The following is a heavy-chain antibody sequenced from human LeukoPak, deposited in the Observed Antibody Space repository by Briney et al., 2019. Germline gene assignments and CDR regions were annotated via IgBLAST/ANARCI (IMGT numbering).Heavy chain of an antibody. D-gene: IGHD4-11*01. V-gene: IGHV4-38-2*02. Sequence: SETLSLTCTVSGYSISSGYYWGWIRPPPGKGLEWIGSIYHSGSTYYNPSLKSRVTISVDTSKNQFSLKLSSVTAADTAVYYCARDDSNYVPFDPWGQGTLVTVSS. CDR3: ARDDSNYVPFDP. J-gene: IGHJ5*02. CDR1: GYSISSGYY. CDR2: IYHSGST.